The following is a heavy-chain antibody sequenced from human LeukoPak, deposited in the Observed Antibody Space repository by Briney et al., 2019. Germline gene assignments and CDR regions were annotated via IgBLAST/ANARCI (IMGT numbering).Heavy chain of an antibody. CDR3: ARDIVGITSWYGLFDY. D-gene: IGHD6-13*01. V-gene: IGHV3-21*01. J-gene: IGHJ4*02. CDR2: ISSSSNYI. Sequence: GGSLRLSCAASGFTFTNFGTNWVRQAPGKGLEWVSSISSSSNYIYYADSVKGRFTISRDNAEKSVYLQMNSLRAEDTAVYYCARDIVGITSWYGLFDYWGQGTLVTVSS. CDR1: GFTFTNFG.